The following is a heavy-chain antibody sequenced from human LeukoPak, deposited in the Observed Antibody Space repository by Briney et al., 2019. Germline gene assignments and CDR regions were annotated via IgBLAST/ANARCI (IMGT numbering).Heavy chain of an antibody. D-gene: IGHD3-16*02. J-gene: IGHJ4*02. CDR1: GGSISSYY. V-gene: IGHV4-59*01. Sequence: ASETLSLTRTVSGGSISSYYWSWIRQPPGKGLEWIGYIYYSGSTNYNPSLKSRVTISVDTSKNKFSLKLSSATAADTAVYYCARYVWGSYPTFEDYWGQGTLVTVSS. CDR2: IYYSGST. CDR3: ARYVWGSYPTFEDY.